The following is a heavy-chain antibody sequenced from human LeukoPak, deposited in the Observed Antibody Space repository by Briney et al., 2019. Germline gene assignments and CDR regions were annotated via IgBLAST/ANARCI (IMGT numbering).Heavy chain of an antibody. D-gene: IGHD2-2*01. J-gene: IGHJ4*02. Sequence: SGGSLRLSCSASGFTFSTYWMHWVRQAPATGLVWVSLINSDGSSTNYADSVKGRFTISRDNAKNTLYLQMNSLRAEDTAVYYCATDVPAVTIFGYWGQGTLVTVSS. CDR1: GFTFSTYW. V-gene: IGHV3-74*01. CDR3: ATDVPAVTIFGY. CDR2: INSDGSST.